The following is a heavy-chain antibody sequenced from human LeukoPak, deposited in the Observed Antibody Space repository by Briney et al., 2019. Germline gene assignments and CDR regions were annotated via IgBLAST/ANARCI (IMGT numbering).Heavy chain of an antibody. Sequence: ASVKVSCKASGYTFTGYYMHWVRQAPGQGLEWMGWINPNSGGTNYAQKFQGKVTLTRNKSISTAYVEMRRLRSDDTAVYYCARDSYRLRFYFDCWGQGTLVSVCS. J-gene: IGHJ4*02. D-gene: IGHD4-17*01. CDR3: ARDSYRLRFYFDC. CDR1: GYTFTGYY. CDR2: INPNSGGT. V-gene: IGHV1-2*02.